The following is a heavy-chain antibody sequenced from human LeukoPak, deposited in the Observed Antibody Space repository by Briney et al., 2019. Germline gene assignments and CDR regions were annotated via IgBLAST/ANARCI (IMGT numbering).Heavy chain of an antibody. CDR2: INYSGST. D-gene: IGHD2-2*01. J-gene: IGHJ4*02. V-gene: IGHV4-39*01. Sequence: SETLSLTCTVSGGSISSSSYYWGWIPQPPGKGLEWIGSINYSGSTYHNPSLKSRVTISVDTSKNQFPLKVSSVTAADTAAYYCARHAEAGTTSCPLDYWGRGTLVSVSS. CDR3: ARHAEAGTTSCPLDY. CDR1: GGSISSSSYY.